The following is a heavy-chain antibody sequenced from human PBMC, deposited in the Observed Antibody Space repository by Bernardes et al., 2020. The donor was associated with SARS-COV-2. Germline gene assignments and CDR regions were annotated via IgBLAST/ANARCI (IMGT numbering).Heavy chain of an antibody. CDR1: GFTFSSYA. J-gene: IGHJ4*02. CDR3: AKLLVLRSGWDGLVDY. CDR2: ISGSGGST. D-gene: IGHD6-19*01. Sequence: GGSLRLSCAASGFTFSSYAMSWVRQAPGKGLEWVSAISGSGGSTYYADSVKGRFTISRDNSKNTLYLQMNSLRAEDTAVYYCAKLLVLRSGWDGLVDYWGQGTLVTVSS. V-gene: IGHV3-23*01.